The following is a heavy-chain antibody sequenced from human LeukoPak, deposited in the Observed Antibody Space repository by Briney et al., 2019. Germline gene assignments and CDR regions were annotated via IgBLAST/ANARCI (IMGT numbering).Heavy chain of an antibody. CDR3: AREGYSYNYFDY. V-gene: IGHV3-21*01. CDR1: GFTFSSYS. D-gene: IGHD5-18*01. Sequence: GGSLRLSCTASGFTFSSYSLNWVRQAPGKGLEWVSSVSTGSNYIYYADSVKGRFTISRDNDKNSLYLQMNSLRVEDTAVYYCAREGYSYNYFDYWGQGTLVTVSS. J-gene: IGHJ4*02. CDR2: VSTGSNYI.